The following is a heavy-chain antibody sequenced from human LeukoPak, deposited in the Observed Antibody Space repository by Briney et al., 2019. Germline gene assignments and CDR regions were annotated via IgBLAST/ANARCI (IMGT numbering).Heavy chain of an antibody. Sequence: SVKVSCKASGYTFTSYGISWVRQAPGQGLEWMGGIIPIFGTANYAQKFQGRVTITADKSTSTAYMELSSLRSEDTAVYYCASEGIAAAGVPYYYYMDVWGKGTTVTVSS. V-gene: IGHV1-69*06. CDR1: GYTFTSYG. D-gene: IGHD6-13*01. CDR3: ASEGIAAAGVPYYYYMDV. J-gene: IGHJ6*03. CDR2: IIPIFGTA.